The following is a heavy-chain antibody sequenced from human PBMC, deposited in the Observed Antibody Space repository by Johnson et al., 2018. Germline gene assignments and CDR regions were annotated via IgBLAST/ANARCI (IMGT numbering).Heavy chain of an antibody. CDR3: AKDWYSSSWYGHFQY. V-gene: IGHV3-23*04. CDR1: GFVFNSYA. J-gene: IGHJ1*01. CDR2: LSGSGGST. D-gene: IGHD6-13*01. Sequence: EVQLVETGGGLVQPGGSXRLSCAASGFVFNSYAMSWVRQAPGKGLEWVSGLSGSGGSTNYADSVKGRFNISRDNSKNTLYLQMNSLRAEDTAVYYCAKDWYSSSWYGHFQYWGQGTLVTVSS.